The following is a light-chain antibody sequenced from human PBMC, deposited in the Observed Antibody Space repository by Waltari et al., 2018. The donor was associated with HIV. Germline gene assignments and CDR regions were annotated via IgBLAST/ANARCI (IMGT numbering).Light chain of an antibody. V-gene: IGKV2-28*01. CDR3: MQPLEVPFS. Sequence: IVMTQSPLSLPVTPGEPASIFCRYSQRLLHTNGYDYLYWYMQNPGQCPHLLIFFGSKQSSWLPDRFSVSGSGTDFTLKISRVEADDVGVYYCMQPLEVPFSFGPGTKVHI. CDR2: FGS. CDR1: QRLLHTNGYDY. J-gene: IGKJ3*01.